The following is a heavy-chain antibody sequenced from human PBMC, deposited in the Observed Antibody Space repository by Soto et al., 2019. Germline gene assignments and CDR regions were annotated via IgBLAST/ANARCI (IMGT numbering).Heavy chain of an antibody. CDR3: AAGSFPYDSSGYYPYYFDY. V-gene: IGHV1-58*01. CDR1: GFTFTSSA. J-gene: IGHJ4*02. CDR2: IVVGSGNT. Sequence: SVKVSCKASGFTFTSSAVQWVRQARGQRLEWIGWIVVGSGNTNYAQKFQERVTITRDMSTSTAYMELSSLRSEDTAVYYCAAGSFPYDSSGYYPYYFDYRGQGTLVTVSS. D-gene: IGHD3-22*01.